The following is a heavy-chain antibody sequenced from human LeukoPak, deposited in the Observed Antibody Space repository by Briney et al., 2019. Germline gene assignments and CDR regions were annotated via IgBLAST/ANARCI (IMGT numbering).Heavy chain of an antibody. CDR2: IYYSGST. D-gene: IGHD3-10*01. V-gene: IGHV4-59*01. CDR1: GGSISSYY. J-gene: IGHJ4*02. CDR3: ARGVNYYGSGSYYYFDY. Sequence: SETLSLTCTVSGGSISSYYWSWIRQPPGKGLGWIGYIYYSGSTNYNPSLKSRVTISVDTSKNQFSLKLSSVTAADTAVYYCARGVNYYGSGSYYYFDYWGQGTLVTFSS.